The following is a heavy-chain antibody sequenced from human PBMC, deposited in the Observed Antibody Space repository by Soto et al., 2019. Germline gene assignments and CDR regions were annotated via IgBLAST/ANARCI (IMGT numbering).Heavy chain of an antibody. V-gene: IGHV1-46*01. J-gene: IGHJ6*02. D-gene: IGHD6-19*01. CDR3: ARDTSGWSLNVLDV. CDR2: INPGGGSA. CDR1: GSAITRYY. Sequence: QVDLVPSGAEVKKPGASVTISCKASGSAITRYYIHWVRQAPGRGLEWMGIINPGGGSASYAQKLQDRVTIAKDTSKGTVYMDLRSLRTEDTAVYYCARDTSGWSLNVLDVWGPGTTVNVSS.